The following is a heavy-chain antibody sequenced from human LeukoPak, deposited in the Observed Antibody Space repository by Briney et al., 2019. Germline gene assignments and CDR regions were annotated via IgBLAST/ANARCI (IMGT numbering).Heavy chain of an antibody. CDR3: ARDPDYGDPY. CDR1: GFSFTDYY. J-gene: IGHJ4*02. Sequence: PGGSLRLSCSASGFSFTDYYMSWFRLSPDKGLEWIAYITSSGATTEYADSVKGRFTISRVNAKNSLYLQMNSLSPDDTAVYYCARDPDYGDPYWGQGTLVTVSS. D-gene: IGHD4/OR15-4a*01. V-gene: IGHV3-11*01. CDR2: ITSSGATT.